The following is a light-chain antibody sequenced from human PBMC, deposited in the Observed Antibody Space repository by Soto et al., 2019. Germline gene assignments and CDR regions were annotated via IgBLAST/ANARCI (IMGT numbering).Light chain of an antibody. V-gene: IGKV3-11*01. Sequence: EIVLTQSPATLSLSPGERATLSCRASQSVSSYLAWYQQKPGQAPRXLIYDASNRATGIPARFSGSGSGTDFTLTISSLEPEDFAVYYCQQRSNWPLTFGGGTKVDIK. CDR1: QSVSSY. CDR3: QQRSNWPLT. J-gene: IGKJ4*01. CDR2: DAS.